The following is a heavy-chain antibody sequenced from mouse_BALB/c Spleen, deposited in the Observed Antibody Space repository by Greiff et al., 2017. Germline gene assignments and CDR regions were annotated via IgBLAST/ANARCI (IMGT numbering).Heavy chain of an antibody. J-gene: IGHJ3*01. CDR3: ARGGSSPWFAY. CDR2: IDPANGNT. Sequence: VHVKQSGAELVKPGASVKLSCTASGFNIKDTYMHWVKQRPEQGLEWIGRIDPANGNTKYDPKFQGKATITADTSSNTAYLQLSSLTSEDTAVYYCARGGSSPWFAYWGQGTLVTVSA. V-gene: IGHV14-3*02. CDR1: GFNIKDTY. D-gene: IGHD1-1*01.